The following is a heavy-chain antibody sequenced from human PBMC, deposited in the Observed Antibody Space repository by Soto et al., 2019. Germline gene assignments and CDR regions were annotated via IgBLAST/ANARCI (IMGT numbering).Heavy chain of an antibody. CDR3: GRVGGYCSGGSCYSLSYFDY. D-gene: IGHD2-15*01. CDR1: GGSISSSNW. CDR2: IYHSGST. V-gene: IGHV4-4*02. Sequence: QVQLQESGPGLVKPSGTLSLTCAVSGGSISSSNWWSWVRQPPGKGLEWIGEIYHSGSTNYNPSLKSRVTRSVDKSKNQFSLKLSSVTAADTAVYYCGRVGGYCSGGSCYSLSYFDYWGQGTLVTVSS. J-gene: IGHJ4*02.